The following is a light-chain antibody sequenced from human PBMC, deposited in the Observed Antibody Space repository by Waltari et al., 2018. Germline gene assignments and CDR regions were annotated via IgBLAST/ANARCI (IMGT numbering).Light chain of an antibody. CDR2: EVS. Sequence: QSALTQPASVSGSPGQPITISCPGTSSDVGNFNLVSWYQQHPGKVPKLIIYEVSKRPSGVSNHFSGSKSGNTASLTISGLRAEDEADYYCCSYAGSRTYVFGTGTKVTVL. V-gene: IGLV2-23*02. CDR1: SSDVGNFNL. J-gene: IGLJ1*01. CDR3: CSYAGSRTYV.